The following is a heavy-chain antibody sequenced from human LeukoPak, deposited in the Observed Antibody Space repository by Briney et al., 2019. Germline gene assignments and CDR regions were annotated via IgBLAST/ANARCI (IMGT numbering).Heavy chain of an antibody. V-gene: IGHV3-48*03. Sequence: GGSLRLSCAASGLIFSSYQMNRVRQAPGKGLEWISHISDIGATIYCADSVKGRFTISRDNAKNLLFLQMNSLRAEDTAVYYCARSENSAVAGDTNFDYWGQGTLVTVSS. CDR1: GLIFSSYQ. CDR2: ISDIGATI. J-gene: IGHJ4*02. D-gene: IGHD6-19*01. CDR3: ARSENSAVAGDTNFDY.